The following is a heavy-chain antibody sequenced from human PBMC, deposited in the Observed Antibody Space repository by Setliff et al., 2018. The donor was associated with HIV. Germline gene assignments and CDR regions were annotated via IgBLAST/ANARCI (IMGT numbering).Heavy chain of an antibody. J-gene: IGHJ4*02. Sequence: SETLSLTCAVYGGSFSDYFWGWIRQPPGKGLEWIGSVYYSGSTYYNPSLKSRVTISMDTSKNQFSLKLNSVTAADTAVYYCAKDRSGSYRTFDYWGPGILVTVSS. CDR1: GGSFSDYF. CDR3: AKDRSGSYRTFDY. V-gene: IGHV4-34*01. CDR2: VYYSGST. D-gene: IGHD1-26*01.